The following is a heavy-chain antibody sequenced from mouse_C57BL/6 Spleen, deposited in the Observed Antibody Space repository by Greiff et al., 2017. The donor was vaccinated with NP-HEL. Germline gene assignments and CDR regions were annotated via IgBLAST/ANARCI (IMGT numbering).Heavy chain of an antibody. Sequence: VQLQQPGAELVKPGASVKLSCKASGYTFTSYWMHWVKQRPGQGLEWIGMIHPNSGSTNYNEKFKSKATLTVDKSSSTAYMQLSSLTSEDSAVYCCARSGGYYWFAYWGQGTLVTVSA. CDR2: IHPNSGST. V-gene: IGHV1-64*01. CDR3: ARSGGYYWFAY. D-gene: IGHD2-3*01. J-gene: IGHJ3*01. CDR1: GYTFTSYW.